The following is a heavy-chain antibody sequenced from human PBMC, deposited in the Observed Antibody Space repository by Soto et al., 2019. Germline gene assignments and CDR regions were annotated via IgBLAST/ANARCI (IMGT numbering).Heavy chain of an antibody. J-gene: IGHJ6*03. Sequence: PGGSLRLSCAASGFTLSDYYMTWIRQAPGKGLEWVSYISSSGTTIYYADSVKGRFIISRDNAKNSLYLQMNSLRAEDTAVYYCARGRIQLWSPGYMDVWGKGTTVTVSS. V-gene: IGHV3-11*01. D-gene: IGHD5-18*01. CDR3: ARGRIQLWSPGYMDV. CDR2: ISSSGTTI. CDR1: GFTLSDYY.